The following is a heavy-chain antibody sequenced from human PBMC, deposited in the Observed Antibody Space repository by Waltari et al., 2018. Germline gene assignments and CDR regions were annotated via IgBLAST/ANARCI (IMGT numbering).Heavy chain of an antibody. Sequence: EVQVVESGGGLVQPGGCLRLSCAAAGFPFTSYWMSWVRQAPGKGPEWVANIKQDGSEKNYVDYVKGRFTISRDNAKDSLYLQMNSLRAEDTAVYFCARDHWGPDYWGQGTLVTVSS. J-gene: IGHJ4*02. CDR3: ARDHWGPDY. CDR2: IKQDGSEK. CDR1: GFPFTSYW. V-gene: IGHV3-7*01. D-gene: IGHD7-27*01.